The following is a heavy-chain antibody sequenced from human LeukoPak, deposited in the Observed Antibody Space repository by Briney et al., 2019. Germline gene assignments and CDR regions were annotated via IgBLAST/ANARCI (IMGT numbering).Heavy chain of an antibody. V-gene: IGHV3-23*01. CDR2: ISGSGGST. CDR1: GFTFSSFS. J-gene: IGHJ6*03. CDR3: AKGNRDASFYYYYYMDV. D-gene: IGHD3-10*01. Sequence: GGSLRLSCAASGFTFSSFSMNWVRQAPGKGLEWVSAISGSGGSTYYADSVKGRFTISRDNSKNTLYLQMNSLRAEDTAVYYCAKGNRDASFYYYYYMDVWGKGTTVTVSS.